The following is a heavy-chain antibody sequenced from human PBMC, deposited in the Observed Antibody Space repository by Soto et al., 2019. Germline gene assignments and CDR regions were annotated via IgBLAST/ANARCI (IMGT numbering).Heavy chain of an antibody. CDR2: IYYSGST. CDR1: GGSISSGDYY. CDR3: ARGARPRTQIVMTPATTDYFDF. D-gene: IGHD2-15*01. Sequence: SETLSLTCTVPGGSISSGDYYCSWIRQPPGKGLEWIGYIYYSGSTYSPSLKSRVTFSVDSSKNQFSLKLRSVTAADTAVYYCARGARPRTQIVMTPATTDYFDFWGLGTQVTVSS. V-gene: IGHV4-30-4*01. J-gene: IGHJ5*01.